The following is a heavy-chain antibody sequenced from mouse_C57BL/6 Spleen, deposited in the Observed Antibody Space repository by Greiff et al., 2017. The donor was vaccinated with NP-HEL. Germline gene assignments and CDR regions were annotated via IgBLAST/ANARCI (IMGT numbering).Heavy chain of an antibody. V-gene: IGHV1-7*01. CDR1: GYTFTSYW. D-gene: IGHD1-1*01. Sequence: VMLVESGAELAKPGASVTLSCKASGYTFTSYWMHWVKQRPGQGLEWIGYINPSSGYTKYNQKFKDKATLTADKSSSTSYMQLSSLTYEDSAVYYCAIKITVVATDWYVDVWGTGTTVTVSS. CDR2: INPSSGYT. CDR3: AIKITVVATDWYVDV. J-gene: IGHJ1*03.